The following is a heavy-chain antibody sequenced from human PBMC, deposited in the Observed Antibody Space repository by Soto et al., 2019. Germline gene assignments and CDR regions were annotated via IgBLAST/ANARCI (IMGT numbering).Heavy chain of an antibody. CDR3: ARNGDSSDYRGWFDP. CDR1: GFTFSSYA. V-gene: IGHV3-66*01. J-gene: IGHJ5*02. D-gene: IGHD3-22*01. Sequence: PGRSLRLSCAASGFTFSSYAMHWVRQAPGKGLEWVSVIYSGGTTYYADSVKGRFTISRDNSKNTLYLQMNSLRAEDTAVYYCARNGDSSDYRGWFDPLGQGNLVTVS. CDR2: IYSGGTT.